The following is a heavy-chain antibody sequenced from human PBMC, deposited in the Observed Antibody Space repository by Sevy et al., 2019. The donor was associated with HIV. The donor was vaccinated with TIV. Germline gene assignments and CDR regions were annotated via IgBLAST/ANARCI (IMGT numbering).Heavy chain of an antibody. CDR2: ITSGSSYI. CDR3: ARDKTILEGRYGMDV. D-gene: IGHD3-3*01. J-gene: IGHJ6*02. Sequence: GGSLRLSCAASGFTFSSYNINWVRQAPGKGLEWVSSITSGSSYIFYADSGKGRFTTSRDNAKNSLYLQMNSLRAEDTAVYYCARDKTILEGRYGMDVWGQGTTVTVSS. V-gene: IGHV3-21*01. CDR1: GFTFSSYN.